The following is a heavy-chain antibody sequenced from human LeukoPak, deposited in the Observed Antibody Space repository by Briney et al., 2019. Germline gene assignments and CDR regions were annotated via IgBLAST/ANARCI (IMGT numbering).Heavy chain of an antibody. CDR3: AKGRGWEASYYYYYMDV. V-gene: IGHV3-30*18. D-gene: IGHD1-26*01. Sequence: PGGSLRLSCAASGFTFSNYGMHWVRQAPGKGLEWVTLISYDGSNKYYADSVKGRFTISRDNSKNTLYLQMNSLRAEDTAVYYCAKGRGWEASYYYYYMDVWGKGTTVTISS. J-gene: IGHJ6*03. CDR2: ISYDGSNK. CDR1: GFTFSNYG.